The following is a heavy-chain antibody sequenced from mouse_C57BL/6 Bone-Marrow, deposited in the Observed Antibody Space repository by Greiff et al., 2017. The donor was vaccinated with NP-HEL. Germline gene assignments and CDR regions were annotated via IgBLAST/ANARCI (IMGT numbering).Heavy chain of an antibody. CDR2: IYPGDGDT. CDR1: GYAFSSYW. J-gene: IGHJ2*01. D-gene: IGHD1-1*02. V-gene: IGHV1-80*01. Sequence: LVESGAELVKPGASVKISCKASGYAFSSYWMNWVKQRPGKGLEWIGQIYPGDGDTNYNGKFKGKATLTADKSSSTAYMQLSSLTSEDSAVYFCAREGDYGPYFDYWGQGTTLTVSS. CDR3: AREGDYGPYFDY.